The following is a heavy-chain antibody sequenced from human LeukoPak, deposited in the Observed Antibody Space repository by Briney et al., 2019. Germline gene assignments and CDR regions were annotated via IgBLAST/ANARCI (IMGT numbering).Heavy chain of an antibody. CDR2: IYTSGYT. Sequence: SETLSLTCTVSGDSISSNYWSWIRQPAGKGLEWIGRIYTSGYTNYNPSLKSRVAMSLDTSKNQFSLKLSSVTAADTAVYYCARGYYYGSGSPQFDYWGQGTLVTVPS. V-gene: IGHV4-4*07. CDR3: ARGYYYGSGSPQFDY. D-gene: IGHD3-10*01. J-gene: IGHJ4*02. CDR1: GDSISSNY.